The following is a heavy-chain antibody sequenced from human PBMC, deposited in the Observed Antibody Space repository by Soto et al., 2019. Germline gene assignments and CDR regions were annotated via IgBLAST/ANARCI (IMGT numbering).Heavy chain of an antibody. CDR3: AKDQRGCSGGSCYLKPHWFDP. D-gene: IGHD2-15*01. CDR1: GFTFSSYA. Sequence: GGSLRLSCAASGFTFSSYAMSWVRQAPGKGLEWVSAISGSGGSTYYADSVKGRFTISRDNSKNTLYLQMNSLRAEDTAVYYCAKDQRGCSGGSCYLKPHWFDPWGQGTLVTVSS. J-gene: IGHJ5*02. CDR2: ISGSGGST. V-gene: IGHV3-23*01.